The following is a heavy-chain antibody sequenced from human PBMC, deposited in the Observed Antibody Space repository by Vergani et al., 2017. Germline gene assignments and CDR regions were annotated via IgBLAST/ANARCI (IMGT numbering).Heavy chain of an antibody. CDR2: ISYDGSNK. CDR1: GFTFSSYG. Sequence: QVQLVESGGGVVQPGRSLRLSCAASGFTFSSYGMHWVRQAPGKGLEWVAVISYDGSNKHYADSVKGRFTISRDNSKNTLYLQMNSLRAEDTAVYYCAKDRPWFDPWGQGTLVTVAS. D-gene: IGHD6-6*01. J-gene: IGHJ5*02. CDR3: AKDRPWFDP. V-gene: IGHV3-30*18.